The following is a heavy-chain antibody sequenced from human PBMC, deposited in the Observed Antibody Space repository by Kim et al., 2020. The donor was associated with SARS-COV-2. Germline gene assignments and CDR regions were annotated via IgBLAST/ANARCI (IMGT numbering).Heavy chain of an antibody. CDR1: GYTFTSYA. D-gene: IGHD3-3*01. V-gene: IGHV7-4-1*02. Sequence: ASVKVSCKASGYTFTSYAMNWVRQAPGQGLEWMGWINTNTGNPTYAQGFTGRFVFSLDTSVSTAYLQISSLKAEDTAVYYCARDDIPRDYNYDFWSGYLQWGQGTLVTVSS. CDR3: ARDDIPRDYNYDFWSGYLQ. J-gene: IGHJ4*02. CDR2: INTNTGNP.